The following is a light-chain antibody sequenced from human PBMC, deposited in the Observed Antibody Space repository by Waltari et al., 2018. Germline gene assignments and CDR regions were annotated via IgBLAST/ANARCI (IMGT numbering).Light chain of an antibody. V-gene: IGKV2-30*02. CDR3: MQGTHWPYT. CDR1: QSLVHSDGNTH. CDR2: RVS. Sequence: DVVMTQSPLSLPVTLGQPASISCTSRQSLVHSDGNTHLNWFHQRPGQSPRRLIYRVSNRDPGVPDRFSGGGSGTDFTLKISRVEAEDVGVYYCMQGTHWPYTFGQGTRLDIK. J-gene: IGKJ2*01.